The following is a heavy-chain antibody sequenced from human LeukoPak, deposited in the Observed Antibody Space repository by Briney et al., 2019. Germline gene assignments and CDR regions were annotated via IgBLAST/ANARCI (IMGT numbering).Heavy chain of an antibody. CDR2: IYHSGST. CDR3: ARDVGMAWYYFDY. V-gene: IGHV4-4*02. D-gene: IGHD3/OR15-3a*01. Sequence: KPSETLSLTCAVSGGSISSSNWWSWVRQPPGQGLEWIGEIYHSGSTNYNPSLKSRVTISVDKSKNQFSLKLSSVTAADTAVYYCARDVGMAWYYFDYWGQGTLVTVSS. J-gene: IGHJ4*02. CDR1: GGSISSSNW.